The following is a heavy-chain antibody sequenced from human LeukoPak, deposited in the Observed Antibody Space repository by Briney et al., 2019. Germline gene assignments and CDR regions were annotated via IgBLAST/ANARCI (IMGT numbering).Heavy chain of an antibody. V-gene: IGHV3-23*01. CDR1: GFTFKKYA. Sequence: PGGSLRLSCAGSGFTFKKYAMNWVRQAPGKGLEWVAVITGSGGTTYYADSVKGRFTISRDNSKNTLYLEMNSLRAEDTAVYYCAKDRGTVFLNYFDPWGQGTPVTVSS. J-gene: IGHJ5*02. CDR2: ITGSGGTT. D-gene: IGHD1-7*01. CDR3: AKDRGTVFLNYFDP.